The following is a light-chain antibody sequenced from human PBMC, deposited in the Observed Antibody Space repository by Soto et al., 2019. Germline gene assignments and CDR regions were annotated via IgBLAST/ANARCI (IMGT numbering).Light chain of an antibody. CDR3: QQYNSYWT. V-gene: IGKV1-5*03. CDR2: KAS. Sequence: DIQMTQSPSTPSASVGDRVTITCRARQSVSGWLAWFQQKPGRAPKLLIYKASSLESGVPSRFSGSGFGTEFTLTINILQPDDFATYYCQQYNSYWTFGQGTKVEMK. J-gene: IGKJ1*01. CDR1: QSVSGW.